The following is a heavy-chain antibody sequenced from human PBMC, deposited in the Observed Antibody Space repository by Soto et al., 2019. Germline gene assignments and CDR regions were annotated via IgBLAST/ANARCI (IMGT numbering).Heavy chain of an antibody. CDR3: AQGATYYYYMDV. CDR1: GGSISSYY. Sequence: SETLSLTCTVSGGSISSYYWSWIRQPPGKGLEWIGYIYYSGSTNYNPSLKSRVTISVDTSKNQFSLKLSPVTAADTAVYYCAQGATYYYYMDVWGKGTTVTVSS. V-gene: IGHV4-59*08. CDR2: IYYSGST. J-gene: IGHJ6*03. D-gene: IGHD1-26*01.